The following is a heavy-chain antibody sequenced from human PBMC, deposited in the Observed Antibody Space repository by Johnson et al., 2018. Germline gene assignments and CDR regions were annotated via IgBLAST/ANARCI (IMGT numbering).Heavy chain of an antibody. CDR3: ARVGASGGYFMDF. CDR2: MTGYGDTK. Sequence: VQLVQSGGSLVQAGGSLRLSCAASGFSFSTYSVNLVRQAPGKGPEWVSYMTGYGDTKYYADSVKGRFTISRNIGNNLVYLQMNSLRADDTAVYYCARVGASGGYFMDFWGRGTTVTVSS. D-gene: IGHD3-10*01. J-gene: IGHJ6*03. CDR1: GFSFSTYS. V-gene: IGHV3-48*01.